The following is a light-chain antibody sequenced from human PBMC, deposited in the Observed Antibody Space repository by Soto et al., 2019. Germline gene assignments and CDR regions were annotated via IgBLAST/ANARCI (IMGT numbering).Light chain of an antibody. CDR3: QQRSSWPPVT. Sequence: EIVLTQSPATLSLSPGERATLSCRASQSVSTYLAWYQQKPGQAPSLLIYDASNRATGIPARFSGSGSGTDFTLTISRLEPEDFAVYYCQQRSSWPPVTFGEGTRVEIK. CDR1: QSVSTY. CDR2: DAS. V-gene: IGKV3-11*01. J-gene: IGKJ2*01.